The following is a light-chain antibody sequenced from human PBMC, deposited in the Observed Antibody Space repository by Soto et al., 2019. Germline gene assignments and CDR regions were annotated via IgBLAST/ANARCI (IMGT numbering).Light chain of an antibody. Sequence: DIQMTQSPSSLSVSIGDRVIITCRASQSISTYLNWYQYKPGKAPRLVIFRSSTLQSGVPSRFCGRGSGTDFTLTISSLQPEDFATYFCQQTFSPYVSFGGGTRVEI. J-gene: IGKJ4*01. CDR3: QQTFSPYVS. CDR1: QSISTY. CDR2: RSS. V-gene: IGKV1-39*01.